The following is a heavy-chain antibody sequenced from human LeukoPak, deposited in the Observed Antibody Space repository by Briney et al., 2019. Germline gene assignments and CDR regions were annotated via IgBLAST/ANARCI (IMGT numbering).Heavy chain of an antibody. V-gene: IGHV3-66*04. D-gene: IGHD3-22*01. J-gene: IGHJ4*02. CDR2: IYSGGST. CDR3: ARQDYYDSSGPGGDY. Sequence: GGSLRLSCAASGFTVSSNYMSWVRQAPGKGLEWVSVIYSGGSTYYADSVKGRFTISRDNSKNTLYLQMNSLRAEDTTVYYCARQDYYDSSGPGGDYWGQGTLVTVSS. CDR1: GFTVSSNY.